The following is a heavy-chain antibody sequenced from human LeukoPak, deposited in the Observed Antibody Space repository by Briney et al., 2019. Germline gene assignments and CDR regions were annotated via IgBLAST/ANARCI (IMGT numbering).Heavy chain of an antibody. J-gene: IGHJ5*01. D-gene: IGHD5-12*01. CDR2: VYYGRTT. V-gene: IGHV4-39*01. CDR1: AGSFISSSHH. CDR3: VRHDGRGGATMGAFNS. Sequence: PSETLSLTCTVSAGSFISSSHHWGWIRQSPGKGLEWIGSVYYGRTTYYNPSLDGRVTVSLDTSANQFSLQLNSVTAADTAVYYCVRHDGRGGATMGAFNSWGQGSLVTVSS.